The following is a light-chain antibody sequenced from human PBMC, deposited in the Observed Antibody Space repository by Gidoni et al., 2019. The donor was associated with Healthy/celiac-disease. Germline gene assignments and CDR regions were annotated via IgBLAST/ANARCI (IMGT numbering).Light chain of an antibody. CDR1: QSISSY. V-gene: IGKV1-39*01. Sequence: DIQMTQSPSSLSASVGDRVTITCRASQSISSYLNWYQQKPGKAPKLLIYAASSLQSGVPSRFSGSGSGTAFTLPISSLQPEDFATYYCQQSYSTPLLTFGGGTKVEIK. CDR2: AAS. J-gene: IGKJ4*01. CDR3: QQSYSTPLLT.